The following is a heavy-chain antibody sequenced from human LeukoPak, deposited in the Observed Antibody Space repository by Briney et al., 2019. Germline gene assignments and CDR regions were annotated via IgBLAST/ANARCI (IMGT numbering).Heavy chain of an antibody. CDR1: GGSVSSGSYY. Sequence: SETLSLTCTVSGGSVSSGSYYWSWIRQPPGKGLEWIGYIYYNGITNYKSSLKSRVTISIDTSKNQFSLKLSSVTAADTAVYYCARGSCSGGSCHHGLDYWGQGTLVTVSS. CDR2: IYYNGIT. J-gene: IGHJ4*02. CDR3: ARGSCSGGSCHHGLDY. V-gene: IGHV4-61*01. D-gene: IGHD2-15*01.